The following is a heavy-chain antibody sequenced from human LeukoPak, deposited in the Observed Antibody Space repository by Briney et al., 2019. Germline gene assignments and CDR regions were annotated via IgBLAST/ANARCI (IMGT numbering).Heavy chain of an antibody. J-gene: IGHJ3*02. Sequence: PSETLSLTCTVSGGSISSYYWSWIRQPPGKGLEWIGYIYYSGSTSYNPSLKSRVTISVDTSKKQFSLKLSSVTAADTAFYYCARYIVSYPHDAFDIWGQGTMVTVSS. CDR1: GGSISSYY. CDR3: ARYIVSYPHDAFDI. D-gene: IGHD1-26*01. CDR2: IYYSGST. V-gene: IGHV4-59*01.